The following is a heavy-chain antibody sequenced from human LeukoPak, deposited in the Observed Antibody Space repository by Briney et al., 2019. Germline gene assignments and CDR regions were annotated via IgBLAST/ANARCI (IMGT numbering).Heavy chain of an antibody. Sequence: SETLSLTCAVSGYSISSSNWWGWIRQPPGKGLEWIGYIYYRGTTYYNPSLKGRVTMSVDTSQNQSSLKLSSVTAADTAVYYCARGGWYPESFQHWGQGALVTVSS. D-gene: IGHD6-19*01. V-gene: IGHV4-28*03. J-gene: IGHJ1*01. CDR3: ARGGWYPESFQH. CDR1: GYSISSSNW. CDR2: IYYRGTT.